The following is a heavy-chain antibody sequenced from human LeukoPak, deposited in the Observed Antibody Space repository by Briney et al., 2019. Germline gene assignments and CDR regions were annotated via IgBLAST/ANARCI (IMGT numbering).Heavy chain of an antibody. CDR2: ITSSSIYT. CDR1: GFTFSSYW. D-gene: IGHD3-22*01. CDR3: ARSRYDSSGYYGIIGD. V-gene: IGHV3-21*01. Sequence: GGSLRLSCAASGFTFSSYWMNWVRQAPGEGLEWVSSITSSSIYTYYADSVKGRFTISRDNAKNSLYLEMNSLRAEDTAVYYCARSRYDSSGYYGIIGDWGQGTLVTVSS. J-gene: IGHJ4*02.